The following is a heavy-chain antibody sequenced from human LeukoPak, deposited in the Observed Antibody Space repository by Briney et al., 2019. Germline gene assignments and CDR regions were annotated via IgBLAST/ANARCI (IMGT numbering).Heavy chain of an antibody. CDR1: TYTFTSYG. V-gene: IGHV1-18*01. J-gene: IGHJ3*02. Sequence: DSVKVSCKASTYTFTSYGASWVRQAPGQGLEWMGWISACNGNTNYTQKFQGRVTMTTDTSTSTAYMELRSLRSDDTAVYYCARSLNDYVWGSYRPDAFDIWGQGTMVTVSS. D-gene: IGHD3-16*02. CDR2: ISACNGNT. CDR3: ARSLNDYVWGSYRPDAFDI.